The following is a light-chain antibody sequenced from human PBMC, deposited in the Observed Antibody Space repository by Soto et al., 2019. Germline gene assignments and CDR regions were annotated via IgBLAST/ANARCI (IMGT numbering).Light chain of an antibody. Sequence: DIQMTQSPSTLSASVGDRVTITCRASQSISNWLAWYQQKPGKAPKLLIYKASTLESGVPSRFSGSGSGTEFTLTISSLQPDDFATYYCQQYNSSLYIFGQGTNLEIK. CDR2: KAS. CDR1: QSISNW. J-gene: IGKJ2*01. V-gene: IGKV1-5*03. CDR3: QQYNSSLYI.